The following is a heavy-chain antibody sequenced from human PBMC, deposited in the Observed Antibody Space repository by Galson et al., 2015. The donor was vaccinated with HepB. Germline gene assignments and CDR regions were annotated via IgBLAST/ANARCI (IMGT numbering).Heavy chain of an antibody. V-gene: IGHV1-69*13. Sequence: SVKVSCKASGGTFSSYAISWVRQAPGQGLEWMGGIIPIFGTANYAQKFQGRVTITADESTSTAYMELSSLRSEDTAVYYCARALYSSGDKHYYYGMDVWGQGTTVTVSS. J-gene: IGHJ6*02. D-gene: IGHD6-19*01. CDR2: IIPIFGTA. CDR1: GGTFSSYA. CDR3: ARALYSSGDKHYYYGMDV.